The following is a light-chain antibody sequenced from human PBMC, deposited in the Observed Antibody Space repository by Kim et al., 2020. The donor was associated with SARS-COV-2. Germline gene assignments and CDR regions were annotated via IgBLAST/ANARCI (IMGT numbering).Light chain of an antibody. CDR1: QSISSS. J-gene: IGKJ1*01. Sequence: DIQMTQSPSSLSASVGDRVTITCRASQSISSSLNWYQQKPGKAPKLLIYAASSLQSGVPSRFSGSGSGTDFTLTISSLQPEDFATYYCQPSYSSPRTFGQGTKVDIK. CDR3: QPSYSSPRT. V-gene: IGKV1-39*01. CDR2: AAS.